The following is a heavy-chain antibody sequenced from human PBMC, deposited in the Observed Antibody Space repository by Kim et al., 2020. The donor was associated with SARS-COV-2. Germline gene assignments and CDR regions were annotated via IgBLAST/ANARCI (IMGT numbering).Heavy chain of an antibody. CDR1: GFTFSSYG. CDR2: ISYDGSNK. V-gene: IGHV3-30*03. Sequence: GGSLRLSCAASGFTFSSYGMHWVRQAPGKGLEWVAVISYDGSNKYYADSVKGRFTISRDNSKNTLYLQMNSLRAEDTAVYYCAHLVVTADDAFDIWGQGTMATVSS. CDR3: AHLVVTADDAFDI. J-gene: IGHJ3*02. D-gene: IGHD2-21*02.